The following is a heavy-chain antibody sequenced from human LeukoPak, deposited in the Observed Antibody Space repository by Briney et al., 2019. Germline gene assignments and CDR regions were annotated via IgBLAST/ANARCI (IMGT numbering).Heavy chain of an antibody. J-gene: IGHJ6*02. V-gene: IGHV1-8*01. CDR3: ARALPPYYSSSYYYYGMDV. D-gene: IGHD6-6*01. CDR2: MNPNSGNT. Sequence: ASVEVSCKASGYTFTSYDINWVRQATGQGLEWMGWMNPNSGNTGYAQKFQGRVTMTRNTSISTAYMELSSLRSEDTAVYYCARALPPYYSSSYYYYGMDVWGQGTTVTISS. CDR1: GYTFTSYD.